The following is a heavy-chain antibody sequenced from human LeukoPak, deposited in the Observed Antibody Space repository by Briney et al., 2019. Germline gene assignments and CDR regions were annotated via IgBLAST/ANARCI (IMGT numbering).Heavy chain of an antibody. CDR3: ARHPNSNWDY. V-gene: IGHV3-7*03. J-gene: IGHJ4*02. D-gene: IGHD6-13*01. Sequence: GGSLRLSCVVSGFTLSNSWMSWVRQAPGKGLEWVANIKQDGSEKYYVDSVKGRFTISRDNAKNSLYLQMSSLRVEDTAVYYCARHPNSNWDYWGQGTLVTVSS. CDR2: IKQDGSEK. CDR1: GFTLSNSW.